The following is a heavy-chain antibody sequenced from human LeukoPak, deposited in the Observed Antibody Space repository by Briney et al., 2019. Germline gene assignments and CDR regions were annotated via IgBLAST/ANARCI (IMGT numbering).Heavy chain of an antibody. D-gene: IGHD3-3*01. J-gene: IGHJ4*02. CDR2: ISSSSSYI. CDR3: ARGFLEWNLDY. Sequence: GGSLRLSCAASGFTFSSYSMNWVRQAPGKGLEWVSSISSSSSYIYYADSVKGRFTISRDNAKNSLYLQMNSRRAEDTAVYYCARGFLEWNLDYWGQGTLVTVSS. CDR1: GFTFSSYS. V-gene: IGHV3-21*01.